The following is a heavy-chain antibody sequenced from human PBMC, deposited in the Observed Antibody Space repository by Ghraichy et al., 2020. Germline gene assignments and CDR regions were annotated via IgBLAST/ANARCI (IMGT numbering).Heavy chain of an antibody. CDR1: GGSFSGYY. Sequence: SETLSLTCAVYGGSFSGYYWSWIRKPPGKGLEWIGEINHSGSPNYNPSLKSRVIISVDTSKNQISLNLSSVAAADTAVYFCARQTFIGTVNFWGQGTLVTVSS. CDR2: INHSGSP. V-gene: IGHV4-34*01. J-gene: IGHJ4*02. D-gene: IGHD1-1*01. CDR3: ARQTFIGTVNF.